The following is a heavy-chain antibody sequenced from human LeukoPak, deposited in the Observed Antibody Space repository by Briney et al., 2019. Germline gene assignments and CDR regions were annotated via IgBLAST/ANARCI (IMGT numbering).Heavy chain of an antibody. Sequence: PGGSLRLSCVASGFSFDKFGMHWVRQAPGKGLEYVSSVSADESGKYYTKSVRGRFSTSRDNSKNTMYLQLGNLRPDDMGIYYCASLDRSEIPWGPGTLVTVSS. CDR2: VSADESGK. CDR1: GFSFDKFG. CDR3: ASLDRSEIP. J-gene: IGHJ5*02. D-gene: IGHD1-26*01. V-gene: IGHV3-64*01.